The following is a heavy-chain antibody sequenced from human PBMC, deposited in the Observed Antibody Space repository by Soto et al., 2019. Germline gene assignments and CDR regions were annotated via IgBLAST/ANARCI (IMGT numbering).Heavy chain of an antibody. J-gene: IGHJ1*01. CDR3: AGDGGVTGGEYFQH. V-gene: IGHV3-33*01. D-gene: IGHD2-15*01. CDR1: GFTFSSYG. Sequence: ESVGGVVQPGRSLRLSCAASGFTFSSYGMHWVRQAPGKGLEWVAVIWYDGSNKYYADSVKGRFTISRDNSKNTLYLQMNSLRAEDTAVYYCAGDGGVTGGEYFQHWGQGTLVTVSS. CDR2: IWYDGSNK.